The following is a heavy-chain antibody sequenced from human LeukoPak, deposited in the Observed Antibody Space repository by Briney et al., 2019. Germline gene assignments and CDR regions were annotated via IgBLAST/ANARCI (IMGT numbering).Heavy chain of an antibody. CDR1: GFTFSNYW. J-gene: IGHJ3*02. Sequence: GGSLRLSCAASGFTFSNYWMSLVRQAPGKGLEWVANIKQDGSEKYYVDSVKGRFTISRDNAKNSLYLQMNSLRAEDTAVYYCARLLTAAAGNDAFDIWGQGTMVTVSS. CDR2: IKQDGSEK. CDR3: ARLLTAAAGNDAFDI. V-gene: IGHV3-7*01. D-gene: IGHD6-13*01.